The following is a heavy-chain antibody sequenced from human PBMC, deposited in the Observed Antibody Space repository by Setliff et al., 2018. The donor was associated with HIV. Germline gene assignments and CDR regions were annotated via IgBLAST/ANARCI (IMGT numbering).Heavy chain of an antibody. V-gene: IGHV4-4*02. CDR2: IYHSGIS. CDR3: ARGGGFWSGQLDY. J-gene: IGHJ4*02. CDR1: GGSISSTNW. Sequence: PSETLSLTCAVSGGSISSTNWWNWVRQPPGKGLEWIGEIYHSGISNFNPSLKSRVSIPIDTPRSQFSLKLSSVTAADTAVYYCARGGGFWSGQLDYWGQGTLVTVSS. D-gene: IGHD3-3*01.